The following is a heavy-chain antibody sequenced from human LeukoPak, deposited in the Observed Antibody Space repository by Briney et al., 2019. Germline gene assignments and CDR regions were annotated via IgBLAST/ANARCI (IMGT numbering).Heavy chain of an antibody. J-gene: IGHJ5*02. V-gene: IGHV3-74*01. CDR3: ARRYSDSSGNYPFGP. CDR2: IKSDGSGT. D-gene: IGHD3-22*01. CDR1: GFSFSTYW. Sequence: PGGSLRLSCAASGFSFSTYWMHWVRQAPGKGLVWVSRIKSDGSGTSYADSVKGRFTISRDNAKNTLYLQMNSLRAEDTAVYYCARRYSDSSGNYPFGPWGQGTLVTVSS.